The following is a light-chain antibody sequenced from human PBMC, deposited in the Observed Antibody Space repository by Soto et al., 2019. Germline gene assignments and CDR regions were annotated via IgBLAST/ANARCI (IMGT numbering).Light chain of an antibody. CDR3: TSFTISGTVV. CDR1: SSDVGGYNY. CDR2: DVT. J-gene: IGLJ2*01. V-gene: IGLV2-14*03. Sequence: QSVLTQPASVSGSPGQSITISCTGTSSDVGGYNYVSWYQQHPGKTPKLMIHDVTNRPSGVSNRFSGSKSGNTASLTISGLQAEDEADYYCTSFTISGTVVFGGGTQLTVL.